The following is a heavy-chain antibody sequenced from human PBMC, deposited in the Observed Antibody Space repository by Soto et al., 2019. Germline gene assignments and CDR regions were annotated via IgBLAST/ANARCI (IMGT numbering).Heavy chain of an antibody. V-gene: IGHV3-33*01. CDR1: GFTFSSYD. J-gene: IGHJ4*02. CDR2: IWYDGSNK. CDR3: ARDRVLGGGQQLVRLAY. Sequence: QVQLVESGGGVVQPGRSLRLSCAASGFTFSSYDMHWVRQAPGKGLEWVAVIWYDGSNKYYADSVKGRFTISRDNSKNTLYLQMNSLRAEDTAVYYCARDRVLGGGQQLVRLAYWGQGTLVTVSS. D-gene: IGHD6-13*01.